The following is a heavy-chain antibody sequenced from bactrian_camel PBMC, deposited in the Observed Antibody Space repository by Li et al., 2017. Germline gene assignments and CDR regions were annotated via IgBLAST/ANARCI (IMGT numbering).Heavy chain of an antibody. J-gene: IGHJ4*01. Sequence: HVQLVESGGGSVPAGGSLRLSCVASGYGDKRWCIGWFRRVPGKEYEGVAVIYTGDGSEYYADSVKGRFTISQGSAKSPLYLQMHSLKPEDTAMYYCALDGTYGGDWNAGRMLSRTKYNHWGQGTQVTVS. CDR1: GYGDKRWC. CDR3: ALDGTYGGDWNAGRMLSRTKYNH. CDR2: IYTGDGSE. V-gene: IGHV3S1*01. D-gene: IGHD1*01.